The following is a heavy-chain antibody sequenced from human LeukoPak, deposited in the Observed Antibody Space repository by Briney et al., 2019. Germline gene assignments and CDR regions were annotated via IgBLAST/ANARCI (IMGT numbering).Heavy chain of an antibody. D-gene: IGHD1-26*01. CDR2: ISYDGSNK. CDR1: GFTFSSYE. V-gene: IGHV3-30-3*01. CDR3: AREGPTSGSYDWFDP. Sequence: GGSLRLSCAASGFTFSSYEKHWVRQAPGKGLEWVAVISYDGSNKYYADSVKGRFTISRDNSKNTLYLQMNSLRAEDTAVYYCAREGPTSGSYDWFDPWGQGTLVTVSS. J-gene: IGHJ5*02.